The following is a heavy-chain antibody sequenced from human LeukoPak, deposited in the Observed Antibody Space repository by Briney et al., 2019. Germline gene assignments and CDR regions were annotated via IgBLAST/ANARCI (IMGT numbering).Heavy chain of an antibody. CDR1: GCSFTTYW. CDR2: IYPGESDT. V-gene: IGHV5-51*01. J-gene: IGHJ4*02. CDR3: SRRASGSDFYVFDH. D-gene: IGHD1-26*01. Sequence: GESLKISCKASGCSFTTYWIGCVRQMPGKGLEWMGIIYPGESDTRYSPSFQGQVTISADKCNNTAYLQWSGLKASDTAIDCCSRRASGSDFYVFDHCGQGTLVTVSS.